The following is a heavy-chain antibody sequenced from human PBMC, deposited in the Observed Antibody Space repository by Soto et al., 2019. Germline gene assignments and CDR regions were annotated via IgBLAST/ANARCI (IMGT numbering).Heavy chain of an antibody. V-gene: IGHV3-33*01. Sequence: PGGSLRLSCAASGFTFSSYGMHWVRQAPGKGLEWVAVIWYDGSNKYYADSVKGRFTISRDNSKNTLYLQMNSLRAEDTAVYYCARESYYDSSGHFDYWGQGTLVTVSS. J-gene: IGHJ4*02. CDR2: IWYDGSNK. D-gene: IGHD3-22*01. CDR3: ARESYYDSSGHFDY. CDR1: GFTFSSYG.